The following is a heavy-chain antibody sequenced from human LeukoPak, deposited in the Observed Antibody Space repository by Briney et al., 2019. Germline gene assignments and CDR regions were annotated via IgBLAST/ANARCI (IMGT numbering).Heavy chain of an antibody. J-gene: IGHJ4*02. Sequence: GGSLRLSCAASGFIVSSNYMGWVRQAPGKGLEWVSVIYSSGSTYYPDSVKGRFTISRDESKNTLYLQMNSLRAEDTAVYYCTRLAVAYFDPWGQGTLVTVSS. CDR2: IYSSGST. D-gene: IGHD6-19*01. V-gene: IGHV3-66*04. CDR1: GFIVSSNY. CDR3: TRLAVAYFDP.